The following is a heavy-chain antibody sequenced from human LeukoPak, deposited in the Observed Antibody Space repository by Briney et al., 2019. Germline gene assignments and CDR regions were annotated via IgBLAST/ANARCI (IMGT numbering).Heavy chain of an antibody. Sequence: SETLSLTCSASGGSINNYYWTWIRQPAGKGLEWIGRIYASGSTNYNPSLESRVTMSVDTSKNQLFLRLRSVTAADTAVYYCARGRSGTTFLRDALDIWGQGTMVTVSP. CDR2: IYASGST. J-gene: IGHJ3*02. V-gene: IGHV4-4*07. D-gene: IGHD2/OR15-2a*01. CDR1: GGSINNYY. CDR3: ARGRSGTTFLRDALDI.